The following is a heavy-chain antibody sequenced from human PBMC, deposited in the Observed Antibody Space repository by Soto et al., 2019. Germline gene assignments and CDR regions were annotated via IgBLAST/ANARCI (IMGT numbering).Heavy chain of an antibody. Sequence: PSETLSLTCAVYGGSFTSNNWWTWVRQPPGQGLQRFGGIYRSGSPNYHPSPKSRDTISLDKSENQFSLKVTSLTAADTAVYYCASRDPGTSVDYWGQGTLVTVSS. D-gene: IGHD1-7*01. V-gene: IGHV4-4*02. CDR3: ASRDPGTSVDY. CDR2: IYRSGSP. J-gene: IGHJ4*02. CDR1: GGSFTSNNW.